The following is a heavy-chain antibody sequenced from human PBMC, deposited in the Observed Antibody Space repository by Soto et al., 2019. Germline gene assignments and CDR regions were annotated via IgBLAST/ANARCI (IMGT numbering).Heavy chain of an antibody. J-gene: IGHJ4*02. CDR3: ARGPRYYDILTGYHPWYYFDY. Sequence: ASVKVSCKASGYTFTSYYMHWVRQAPGQGLEWMGIINPSGGSTSYAQKFQGRVTMTRDTSTSTVYMELSSLRSEDTAVYYCARGPRYYDILTGYHPWYYFDYWGQGTLVTVS. CDR1: GYTFTSYY. D-gene: IGHD3-9*01. CDR2: INPSGGST. V-gene: IGHV1-46*03.